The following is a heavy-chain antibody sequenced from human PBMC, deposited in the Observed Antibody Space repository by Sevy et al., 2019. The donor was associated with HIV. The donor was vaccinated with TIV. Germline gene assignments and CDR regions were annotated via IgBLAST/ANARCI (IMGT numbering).Heavy chain of an antibody. CDR3: ARDYCSSTSCYMYYYYYNGTDV. CDR2: ISSSGSTI. Sequence: GGSLRLSCTASGFTFSDYYMSWIRQAPGKGLEWVSYISSSGSTIYYADSVKGRFTISRENAKNSLYLQMNSLRAEYTAVYYCARDYCSSTSCYMYYYYYNGTDVWGQGTTVTVSS. V-gene: IGHV3-11*01. CDR1: GFTFSDYY. J-gene: IGHJ6*02. D-gene: IGHD2-2*02.